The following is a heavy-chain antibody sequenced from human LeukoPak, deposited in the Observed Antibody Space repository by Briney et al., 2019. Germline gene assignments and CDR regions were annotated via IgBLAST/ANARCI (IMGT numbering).Heavy chain of an antibody. CDR1: GDSVSSNSAA. V-gene: IGHV6-1*01. CDR3: ARGPGGGSRLPYWYFDL. D-gene: IGHD1-14*01. Sequence: QTLSLTCAISGDSVSSNSAAWNWIRQSPSRGLEWLGRTYYRSKWYNDYAVSVKSRITINPDTSKNQFSLQLNSVTPEDTAVYYCARGPGGGSRLPYWYFDLWGRGTLVTVSS. CDR2: TYYRSKWYN. J-gene: IGHJ2*01.